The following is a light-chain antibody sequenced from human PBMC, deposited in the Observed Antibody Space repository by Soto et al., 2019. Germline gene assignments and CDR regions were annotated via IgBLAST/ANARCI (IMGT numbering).Light chain of an antibody. CDR2: GAS. CDR1: QSVISSC. CDR3: QQYGSSPDT. Sequence: EIVLTQSPGTLSLSPGERATLSCRASQSVISSCLAWYQQKPGQAPRLLFYGASSRATGIPDRFSGSGSGTDFTLTISRLEPEDFAVYYCQQYGSSPDTFGQGTKLEIK. V-gene: IGKV3-20*01. J-gene: IGKJ2*01.